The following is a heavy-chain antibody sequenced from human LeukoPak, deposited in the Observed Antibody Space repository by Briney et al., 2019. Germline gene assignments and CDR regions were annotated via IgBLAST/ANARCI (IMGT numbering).Heavy chain of an antibody. CDR1: GYTFTSYG. D-gene: IGHD2-8*01. CDR3: ARAPHDIVLMVYATAFDY. CDR2: ISAYNGNT. Sequence: ASVKVSCKASGYTFTSYGISWVRQAPGQGLEWMGWISAYNGNTNYAQKLQGRVTMTRDTSISTAYMELSRLRSDDTAVYYCARAPHDIVLMVYATAFDYWGQGTLVTVSS. V-gene: IGHV1-18*01. J-gene: IGHJ4*02.